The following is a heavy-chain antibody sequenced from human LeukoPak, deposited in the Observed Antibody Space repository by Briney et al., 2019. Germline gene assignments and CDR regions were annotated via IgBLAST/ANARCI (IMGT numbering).Heavy chain of an antibody. D-gene: IGHD2-8*02. Sequence: SETLSLTCTVSGYSISSGYYWGWIRQPPGKGLEWIGYIYYSGSTNYNPSLKSRVTISVDTSKNQFSLKLSSVTAADTAVYYCARVGGGVARGAFDIWGQGTMVTVSS. J-gene: IGHJ3*02. V-gene: IGHV4-61*01. CDR1: GYSISSGYY. CDR3: ARVGGGVARGAFDI. CDR2: IYYSGST.